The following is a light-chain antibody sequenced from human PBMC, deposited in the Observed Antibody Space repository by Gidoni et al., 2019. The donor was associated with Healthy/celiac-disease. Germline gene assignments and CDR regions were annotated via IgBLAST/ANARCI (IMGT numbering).Light chain of an antibody. CDR3: QQYGSSALT. CDR2: GAS. V-gene: IGKV3-20*01. J-gene: IGKJ3*01. CDR1: QSVSSSY. Sequence: DIVLTQSPGTLSLSPGERATLSCRASQSVSSSYLAWYQQKPGQAPRLLIYGASIRATGIPDRFSGSGSGTDFTLTISRLEPEDFAVYYCQQYGSSALTFGPGTKVDIK.